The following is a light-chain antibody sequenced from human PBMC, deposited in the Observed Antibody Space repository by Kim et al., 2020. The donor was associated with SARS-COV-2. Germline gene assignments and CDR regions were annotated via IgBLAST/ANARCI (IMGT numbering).Light chain of an antibody. J-gene: IGKJ4*01. CDR1: QGINDH. V-gene: IGKV1-27*01. CDR3: QSYDSAPLT. CDR2: AAD. Sequence: DIQVTQYPSSLSASVGDRVTITCRASQGINDHLVWYQQRPGKVPQLLIYAADTLQSGVPSRFSGAGFGTDFTLTITSLQPEDVGTYYCQSYDSAPLTFGGGTKVDIK.